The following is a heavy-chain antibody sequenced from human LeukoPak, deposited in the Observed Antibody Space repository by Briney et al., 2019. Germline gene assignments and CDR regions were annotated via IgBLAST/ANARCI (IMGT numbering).Heavy chain of an antibody. Sequence: GESLEISCQASGYSFTSSWIGWARQMPGKGLEWMAIINPGDSDTRYSPSFQGQVTISADKSISTAYLQWSSLKASDTAMYYCVRHSDYFYYYGMDVWAKGPRSPSP. V-gene: IGHV5-51*01. CDR1: GYSFTSSW. CDR3: VRHSDYFYYYGMDV. J-gene: IGHJ6*02. CDR2: INPGDSDT.